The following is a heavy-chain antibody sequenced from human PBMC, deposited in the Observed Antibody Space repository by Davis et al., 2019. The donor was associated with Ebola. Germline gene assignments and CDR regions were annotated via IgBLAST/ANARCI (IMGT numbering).Heavy chain of an antibody. CDR3: ARTQYSSNWYRYYDYMDV. CDR2: IYLEDDK. V-gene: IGHV2-70*01. CDR1: GFSLSTSGMC. Sequence: SGPTLVKPTQTLTLTCTLSGFSLSTSGMCVSWIRQPPGKALEWLALIYLEDDKKYSTSLKTRLTISKDTSKNQVVLTMTNMDPVDTATYYCARTQYSSNWYRYYDYMDVWGKGTTVTVSS. J-gene: IGHJ6*03. D-gene: IGHD6-13*01.